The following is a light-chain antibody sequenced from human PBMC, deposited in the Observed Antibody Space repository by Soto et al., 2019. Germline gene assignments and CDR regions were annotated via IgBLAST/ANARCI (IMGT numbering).Light chain of an antibody. J-gene: IGKJ2*01. CDR1: QSVSSNY. V-gene: IGKV3-20*01. CDR3: QQYVTSPPGYT. CDR2: GAS. Sequence: EIVLTQSPGTLSLSPGERATLSCRASQSVSSNYLAWYQQKSGQAPRLLIYGASSRATGIPDRFSGSGSGTDFTLTISRLEPEDFAVYYCQQYVTSPPGYTFGQGTKLAIK.